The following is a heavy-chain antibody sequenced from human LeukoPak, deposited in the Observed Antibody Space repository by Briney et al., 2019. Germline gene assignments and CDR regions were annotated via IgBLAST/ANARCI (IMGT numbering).Heavy chain of an antibody. V-gene: IGHV3-23*01. CDR1: GFTFSSYG. D-gene: IGHD2-21*02. Sequence: GGSLRLSCAASGFTFSSYGMSWVRQAPGKGLEWVSAISGSGGSTYYADSVKGRFTISRDNSKNTLYLQMNSLRAEDTAVYYCAKDLDKCGGDCYANAFDIRGQGTMVTVSS. CDR3: AKDLDKCGGDCYANAFDI. J-gene: IGHJ3*02. CDR2: ISGSGGST.